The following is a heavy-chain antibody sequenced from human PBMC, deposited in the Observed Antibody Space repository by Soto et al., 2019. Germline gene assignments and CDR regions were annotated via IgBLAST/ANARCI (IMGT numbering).Heavy chain of an antibody. D-gene: IGHD4-17*01. CDR3: SKAPNSRTTVTTKYYYYCMDV. J-gene: IGHJ6*02. Sequence: GGSLRLSCAASGFTFDDYAMHWVRQAPGKGLEWVSLISGDGGSTYYADSVKGRFTISRDNSKNSLYLQMNSLRTEDSSLYYCSKAPNSRTTVTTKYYYYCMDVWGQGTTVTVSS. CDR1: GFTFDDYA. V-gene: IGHV3-43*02. CDR2: ISGDGGST.